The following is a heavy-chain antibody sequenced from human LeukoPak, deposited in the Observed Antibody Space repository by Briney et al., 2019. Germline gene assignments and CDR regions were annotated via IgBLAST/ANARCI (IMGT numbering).Heavy chain of an antibody. CDR3: ARRRGSSGWYSPYYFDY. D-gene: IGHD6-19*01. J-gene: IGHJ4*02. Sequence: KPSETLSLTCAVYGGSFSGYYWSWIRQPPGKGLEWIGEINHSGSTNYNPSLKSRVTISVDTSKNQFSLKLSSVTAADTAVYYCARRRGSSGWYSPYYFDYWGQGTLVTVSS. CDR2: INHSGST. CDR1: GGSFSGYY. V-gene: IGHV4-34*01.